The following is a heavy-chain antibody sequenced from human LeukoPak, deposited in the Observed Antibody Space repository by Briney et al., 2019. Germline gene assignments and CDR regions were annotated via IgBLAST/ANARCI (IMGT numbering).Heavy chain of an antibody. D-gene: IGHD1-26*01. CDR3: TREIGSH. V-gene: IGHV3-48*01. CDR1: GFMFSKYS. J-gene: IGHJ4*02. CDR2: ISGSSTSI. Sequence: QSGGSLRLSCVGSGFMFSKYSMGWVRQAPGKGLEWISYISGSSTSIFYANSVKGRFTVSRDNAKNSLFLQMNSLRVDDTAVYYCTREIGSHWGQGSLVTVSS.